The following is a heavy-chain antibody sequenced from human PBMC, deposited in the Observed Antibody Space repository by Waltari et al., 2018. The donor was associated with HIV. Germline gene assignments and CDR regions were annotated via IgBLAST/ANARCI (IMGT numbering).Heavy chain of an antibody. D-gene: IGHD3-16*01. Sequence: QVQLQESGPGLVKPSQTLSLTCTVSGGSISSGGYYWSWIRQPPGKGLEWIGYIYYSGSTYYNPSLMSRVTISVDTSKNQCSLKLSSVTAADTAGYYCARVLSAGGVRWFDPWGQGTLVTVSS. V-gene: IGHV4-31*03. CDR3: ARVLSAGGVRWFDP. CDR1: GGSISSGGYY. J-gene: IGHJ5*02. CDR2: IYYSGST.